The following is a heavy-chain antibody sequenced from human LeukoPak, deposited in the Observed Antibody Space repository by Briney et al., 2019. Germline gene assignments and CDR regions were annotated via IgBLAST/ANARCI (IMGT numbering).Heavy chain of an antibody. D-gene: IGHD3-22*01. Sequence: PGGSLRLSCAASGFTFSTYSMSWVRQAPGKGLEWVSAITGSGSSTYYADSVKGRFTISRDNSKSTLDLQMNGLRAGDTAVYYCAKKTYYYDSNAYGSYYFDYWGQGTLVTVSS. CDR1: GFTFSTYS. CDR2: ITGSGSST. V-gene: IGHV3-23*01. CDR3: AKKTYYYDSNAYGSYYFDY. J-gene: IGHJ4*02.